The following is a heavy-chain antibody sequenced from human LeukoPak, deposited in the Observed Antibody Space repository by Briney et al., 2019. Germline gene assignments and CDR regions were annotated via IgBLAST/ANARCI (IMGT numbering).Heavy chain of an antibody. J-gene: IGHJ4*02. D-gene: IGHD3-3*01. CDR3: ARDYDFWSGYYRAPLMY. V-gene: IGHV1-69*05. CDR1: GGTFSSYA. CDR2: IIPIFGTA. Sequence: SVKVSCKASGGTFSSYAISWVRQAPGQGLEWMGGIIPIFGTANYAQKFQGRVTITTDESTSTAYMELSSLRSEDTAVYYCARDYDFWSGYYRAPLMYWGQGTLVTVSS.